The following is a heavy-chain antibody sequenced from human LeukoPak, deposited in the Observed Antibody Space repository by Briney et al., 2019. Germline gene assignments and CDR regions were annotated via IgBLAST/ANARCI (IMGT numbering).Heavy chain of an antibody. CDR1: GYTFTVYY. Sequence: EASVKVSCKASGYTFTVYYMHWVRQAPGQGLEWMGWINPNSGGTNYAQKFQGWVTMTRDTSISTAYMELSRLRSDDTAVFYCARDDGNEYYYDSYAFDIWGQGTMVTVSS. CDR2: INPNSGGT. CDR3: ARDDGNEYYYDSYAFDI. V-gene: IGHV1-2*04. D-gene: IGHD3-22*01. J-gene: IGHJ3*02.